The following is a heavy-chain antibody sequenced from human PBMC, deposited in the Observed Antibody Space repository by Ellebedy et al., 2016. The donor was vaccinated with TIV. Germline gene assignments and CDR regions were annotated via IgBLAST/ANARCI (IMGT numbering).Heavy chain of an antibody. J-gene: IGHJ4*02. CDR1: GYTFTTYA. V-gene: IGHV1-3*01. Sequence: AASVKVSCKASGYTFTTYAMHWVRQAPGQRLEWMGWINAGHGDTKYSQKFQGRVTITRDTSASTDYMELSNLRSEDTAVYYCARGLSRRWMEGFYWGQGTLVTVSS. D-gene: IGHD3-3*01. CDR3: ARGLSRRWMEGFY. CDR2: INAGHGDT.